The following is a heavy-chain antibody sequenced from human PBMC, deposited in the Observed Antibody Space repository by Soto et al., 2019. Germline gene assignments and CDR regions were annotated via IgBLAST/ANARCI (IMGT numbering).Heavy chain of an antibody. D-gene: IGHD6-19*01. CDR3: AKPSSGWYGGGDY. J-gene: IGHJ4*02. CDR1: GFTFSSYV. Sequence: EVQLLESGGGLVQPGGSLRLSCAASGFTFSSYVMSWVRQAPGKGLEWVSAISGSGGSTYYADSVKGRFTISRDNSKNTLYLQMNSLRAEDTAVYYCAKPSSGWYGGGDYWGQGTLVTVSS. V-gene: IGHV3-23*01. CDR2: ISGSGGST.